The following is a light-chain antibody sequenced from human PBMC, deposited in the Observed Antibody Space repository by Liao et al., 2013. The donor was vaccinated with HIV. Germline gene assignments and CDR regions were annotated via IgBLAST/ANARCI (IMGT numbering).Light chain of an antibody. V-gene: IGLV3-1*01. CDR2: QNN. Sequence: SFELTQPPSVSVSPGQTATITCSGDTLGDTYTSWYQQRPGQSPVLVIYQNNKRPSGIPERFSGSKSGKTATLTISGTQAMEEADYYCQAWDSDSLWVFGGGTTLTVL. CDR3: QAWDSDSLWV. J-gene: IGLJ3*02. CDR1: TLGDTY.